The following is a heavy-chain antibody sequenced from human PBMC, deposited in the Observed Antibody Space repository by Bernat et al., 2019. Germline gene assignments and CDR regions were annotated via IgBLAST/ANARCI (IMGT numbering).Heavy chain of an antibody. D-gene: IGHD6-6*01. CDR2: ISGSGGST. Sequence: VQLVESGGGVVQPGRSLRLSCAASGFTFSSYAMSWVRQAPGKGLEWVSAISGSGGSTYYADSVKGRFTISRDNSKNTLYLQMNSLRAEDTAVYYCAKGIAARGLGPDEYYYYGMDVWGQGTTVTVSS. J-gene: IGHJ6*02. V-gene: IGHV3-23*04. CDR1: GFTFSSYA. CDR3: AKGIAARGLGPDEYYYYGMDV.